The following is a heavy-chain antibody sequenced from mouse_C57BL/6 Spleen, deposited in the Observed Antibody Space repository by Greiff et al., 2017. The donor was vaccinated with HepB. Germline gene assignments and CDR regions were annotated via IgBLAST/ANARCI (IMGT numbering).Heavy chain of an antibody. CDR3: ARNDYAYYYAMDY. Sequence: EVQRVESGGGLVKPGGSLKLSCAASGFTFSDYGMHWVRQAPEKGLEWVAYISSGSSTIYYADTVKGRFTISRDNAKNTLFLQMTSLRSEDTAMYYCARNDYAYYYAMDYWGQGTSVTVSS. CDR1: GFTFSDYG. D-gene: IGHD2-4*01. J-gene: IGHJ4*01. CDR2: ISSGSSTI. V-gene: IGHV5-17*01.